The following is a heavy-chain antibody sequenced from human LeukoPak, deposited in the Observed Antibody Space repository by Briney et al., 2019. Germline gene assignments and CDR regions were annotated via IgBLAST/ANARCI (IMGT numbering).Heavy chain of an antibody. V-gene: IGHV3-7*01. Sequence: GGSLRLSCEASGFTFSNYWMSWVRQAPGKGLEWVANIKKDGSDKTYVGSVKGRFTISRDNAKNSLYLQMNSLRAEDTAVYFCARQRYTLNYYDSRSSLDYWGQGTLVTVSS. J-gene: IGHJ4*02. CDR2: IKKDGSDK. CDR3: ARQRYTLNYYDSRSSLDY. CDR1: GFTFSNYW. D-gene: IGHD3-22*01.